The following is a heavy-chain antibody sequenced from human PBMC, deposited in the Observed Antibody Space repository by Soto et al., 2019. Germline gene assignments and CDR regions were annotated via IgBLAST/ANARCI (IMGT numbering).Heavy chain of an antibody. Sequence: QVQLEQSGAEVTKTGSSVRLSCKTSGDSFISHSIHWVRQAPGQGLQWMGELIPMVRKANYARRFQGRVTIAADRSTNTAYMALQNLTSVDTAIYFCARGSTNFPEYFQFWGQGTLVTVSS. CDR2: LIPMVRKA. CDR3: ARGSTNFPEYFQF. D-gene: IGHD2-2*01. J-gene: IGHJ1*01. CDR1: GDSFISHS. V-gene: IGHV1-69*01.